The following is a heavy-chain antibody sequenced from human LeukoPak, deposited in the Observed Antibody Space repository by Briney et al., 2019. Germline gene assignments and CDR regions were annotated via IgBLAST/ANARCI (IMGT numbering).Heavy chain of an antibody. CDR2: INTYNGHT. J-gene: IGHJ3*01. Sequence: ASVKVSCKASGYTFTTYGINWVRQAPGLGLEWLGWINTYNGHTNYVEKLQDRVTVTTDTSTSTVYMELRSLRSDDTALYYCARGDDAFDFWGQGTMVTVSS. CDR3: ARGDDAFDF. CDR1: GYTFTTYG. V-gene: IGHV1-18*01.